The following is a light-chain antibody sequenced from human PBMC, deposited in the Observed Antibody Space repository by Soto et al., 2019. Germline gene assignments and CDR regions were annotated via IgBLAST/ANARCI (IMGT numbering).Light chain of an antibody. V-gene: IGLV2-14*01. Sequence: QSALTQPASVSGSPGQSITISCTGTNSDVGGHDYVSWYQQHPGTAPKLIIYEVSDRPSGVSNRFSGSKSGNTASLTISGLQAEDEAVYYCSSNSSSDTICVFGGGTQLTVL. J-gene: IGLJ7*01. CDR2: EVS. CDR3: SSNSSSDTICV. CDR1: NSDVGGHDY.